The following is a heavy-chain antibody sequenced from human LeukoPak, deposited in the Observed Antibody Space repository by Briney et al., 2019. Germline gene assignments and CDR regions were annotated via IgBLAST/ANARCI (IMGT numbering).Heavy chain of an antibody. J-gene: IGHJ3*02. D-gene: IGHD6-13*01. CDR1: GFTFSNSG. V-gene: IGHV3-15*01. CDR2: IKSKTDGGTT. CDR3: TTSSSWPGAFDI. Sequence: GGSLRLSCAASGFTFSNSGMSWVRQAPGKGLEWVGRIKSKTDGGTTDYAAPGKGRFTSSRDDSKKTMYLKMNRLKTEDTAVYYCTTSSSWPGAFDIWGQGTMVTVSS.